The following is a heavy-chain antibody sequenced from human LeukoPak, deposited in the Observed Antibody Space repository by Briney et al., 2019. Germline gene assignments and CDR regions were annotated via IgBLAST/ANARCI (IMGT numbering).Heavy chain of an antibody. Sequence: GGSLRLSCAASGFTFSSCAMSWVRQAPGKGLEWVSAISGSGGSTYYADSVKGRLTISRGNSKDTLYLQMNSLRAEDTAVYFCAKLRETAGTGQANYWGQGTLVTVSS. CDR1: GFTFSSCA. V-gene: IGHV3-23*01. CDR3: AKLRETAGTGQANY. D-gene: IGHD6-13*01. J-gene: IGHJ4*02. CDR2: ISGSGGST.